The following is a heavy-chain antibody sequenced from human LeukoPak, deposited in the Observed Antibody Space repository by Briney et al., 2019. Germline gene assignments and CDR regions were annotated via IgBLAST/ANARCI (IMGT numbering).Heavy chain of an antibody. Sequence: GGSLRLSCAASGFTLSSYSMNWVRQAPGKGLEWVSYISSSSSTIYYADSVKGRFTISRDNAKNSLYLQMNSLRAEDTAVYYCARGTQLATTPLIDYSGQGTLVTVSS. D-gene: IGHD5-24*01. CDR2: ISSSSSTI. CDR3: ARGTQLATTPLIDY. J-gene: IGHJ4*02. CDR1: GFTLSSYS. V-gene: IGHV3-48*04.